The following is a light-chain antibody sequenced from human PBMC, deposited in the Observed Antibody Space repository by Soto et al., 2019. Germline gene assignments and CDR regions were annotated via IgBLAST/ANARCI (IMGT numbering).Light chain of an antibody. V-gene: IGKV3-20*01. J-gene: IGKJ1*01. CDR1: QSVSRNF. CDR2: DTS. Sequence: EMVLTQSPDTLSLSPGERATLSCRASQSVSRNFLAWYQQKPGQAPRLLMYDTSSRASGIPDTFSGSGSVTDFTLTISRREPEDFAVYYCQQFDESRQVWTFGQGTKVEIK. CDR3: QQFDESRQVWT.